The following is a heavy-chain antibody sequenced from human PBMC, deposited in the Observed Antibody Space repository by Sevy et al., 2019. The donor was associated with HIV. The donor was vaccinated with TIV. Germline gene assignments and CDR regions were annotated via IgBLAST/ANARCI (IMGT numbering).Heavy chain of an antibody. J-gene: IGHJ5*02. CDR2: IYYSGST. D-gene: IGHD6-13*01. V-gene: IGHV4-30-4*01. Sequence: SETLSLTCTVSGGSISSGDYYWSWIRQPPGKGLEWLGYIYYSGSTYYNPSLKSRVTISVDTSKNQFSLKLSSVTAADTAVYYCAREVAAVHNWFDPWGQRTLVTVSS. CDR3: AREVAAVHNWFDP. CDR1: GGSISSGDYY.